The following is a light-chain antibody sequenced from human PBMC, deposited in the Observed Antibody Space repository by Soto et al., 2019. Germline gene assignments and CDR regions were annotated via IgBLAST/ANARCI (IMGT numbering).Light chain of an antibody. Sequence: EIVMTQSPGTLSLSPGERATLSCRASQSVNSYLAWYQQKPGQAPRLLISDASDRATGIPDRFSGSGSGTDFTLTISRLVHEDFEVYYCQQYGDSHVTLGQGTKVDIK. CDR2: DAS. V-gene: IGKV3-20*01. J-gene: IGKJ1*01. CDR3: QQYGDSHVT. CDR1: QSVNSY.